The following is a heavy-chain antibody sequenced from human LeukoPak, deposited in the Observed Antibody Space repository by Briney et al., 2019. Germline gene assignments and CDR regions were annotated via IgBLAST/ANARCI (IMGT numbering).Heavy chain of an antibody. Sequence: GGSLRLSCAASGFTFSSYWMSWVRQAPGKGLEWVANIKQDGSEKYYVDSVKGRFTISRDNAKNSLYLQMNSLRAEDTAVYYCASKSIAVAGNARVFDYWGQGTLVTVSS. J-gene: IGHJ4*02. V-gene: IGHV3-7*01. CDR2: IKQDGSEK. CDR3: ASKSIAVAGNARVFDY. CDR1: GFTFSSYW. D-gene: IGHD6-19*01.